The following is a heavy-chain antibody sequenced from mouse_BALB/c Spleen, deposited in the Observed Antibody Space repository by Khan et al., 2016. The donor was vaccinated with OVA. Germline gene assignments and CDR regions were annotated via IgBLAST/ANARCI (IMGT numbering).Heavy chain of an antibody. Sequence: QVQLKQSGAELARPGASVKMSCTASGYTFTSYTIHWIKKRPGQGLEWIGYINPSNDYTNYNQKFKDKATLTTDKSSTTAYLRLSSLTSDDSAVYNCVRDGAYHRNDGWFAYWGQGTRVTVSA. CDR2: INPSNDYT. CDR1: GYTFTSYT. V-gene: IGHV1-4*01. D-gene: IGHD2-14*01. J-gene: IGHJ3*01. CDR3: VRDGAYHRNDGWFAY.